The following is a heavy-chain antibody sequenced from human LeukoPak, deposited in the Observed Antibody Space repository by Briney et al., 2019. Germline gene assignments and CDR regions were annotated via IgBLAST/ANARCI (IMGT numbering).Heavy chain of an antibody. V-gene: IGHV4-30-4*07. CDR1: GGSISSGGYS. D-gene: IGHD4-17*01. J-gene: IGHJ5*02. Sequence: PSQTLSLTCAVSGGSISSGGYSWSWIRQPPGKGLEWIGYIYYSGSTYYNPSLKSRVTISVDTSKNQFSLKLSSVTAADTAVYYCAREWVYGDYTRDERTYNWFDPWGQGTLVTVSS. CDR2: IYYSGST. CDR3: AREWVYGDYTRDERTYNWFDP.